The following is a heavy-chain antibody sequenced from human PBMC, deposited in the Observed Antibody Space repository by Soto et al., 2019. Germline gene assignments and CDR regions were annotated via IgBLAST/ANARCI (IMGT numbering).Heavy chain of an antibody. J-gene: IGHJ5*02. V-gene: IGHV3-9*01. CDR1: GFAFDDYV. D-gene: IGHD6-13*01. CDR2: ITWNGGTI. CDR3: AKGGSAALIAPSGRDNWFDP. Sequence: GGSLRLSCAASGFAFDDYVMHWVRQPPGRGLEWVSGITWNGGTIRYVDSVKGRFTISRDNAENSLYLQMNSLRPEDTAVYYCAKGGSAALIAPSGRDNWFDPWGQGTQVTVSS.